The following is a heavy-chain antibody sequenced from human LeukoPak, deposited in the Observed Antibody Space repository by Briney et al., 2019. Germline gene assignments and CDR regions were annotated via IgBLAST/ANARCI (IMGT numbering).Heavy chain of an antibody. J-gene: IGHJ6*03. CDR1: GYTFTSYY. V-gene: IGHV1-46*01. D-gene: IGHD5-18*01. CDR2: INPSGGST. Sequence: GASVKVSCKASGYTFTSYYMHWVRQAPGQGLEWMGIINPSGGSTSYAQKFQGRVTMTRDMSTSTVYMELSSLRSEDTAVYYCARDQGYSYAQPRDYYYYYMDVWGKGTTVTVSS. CDR3: ARDQGYSYAQPRDYYYYYMDV.